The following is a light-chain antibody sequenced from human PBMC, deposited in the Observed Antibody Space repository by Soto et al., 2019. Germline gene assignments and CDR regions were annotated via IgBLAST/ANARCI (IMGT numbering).Light chain of an antibody. V-gene: IGKV3-20*01. Sequence: EIVLTQSPGTLSLSPGEGATLSCRASQSVSSSYLSWYQQKPGQAPRLLIYGASSRATGIPDRFSGSGSGTDFTLTISRLEPDDVAVYYCQQYITSPRGFTFGPGTKVEIK. J-gene: IGKJ3*01. CDR2: GAS. CDR1: QSVSSSY. CDR3: QQYITSPRGFT.